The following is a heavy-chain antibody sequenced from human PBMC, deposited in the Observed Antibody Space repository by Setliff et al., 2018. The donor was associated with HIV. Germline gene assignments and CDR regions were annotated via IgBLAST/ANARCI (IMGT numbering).Heavy chain of an antibody. V-gene: IGHV3-30*02. Sequence: GSLRLSCAASGFTFRNYGMHWVRQAPGKGLEWVAFIRHDGGETYFADSMKGRFSISRDNAKNSLYLQMNSLRAEDTAIYYCATDSSGPLSHWGPGTLVTVSS. CDR1: GFTFRNYG. J-gene: IGHJ4*02. CDR2: IRHDGGET. CDR3: ATDSSGPLSH. D-gene: IGHD3-22*01.